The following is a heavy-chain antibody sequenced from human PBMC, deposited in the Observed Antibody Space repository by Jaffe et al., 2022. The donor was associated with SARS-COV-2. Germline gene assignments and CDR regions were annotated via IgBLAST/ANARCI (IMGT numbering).Heavy chain of an antibody. CDR2: INPSGGST. CDR1: GYTFTSYY. D-gene: IGHD5-18*01. Sequence: QVQLVQSGAEVKKPGASVKVSCKASGYTFTSYYMHWVRQAPGQGLEWMGIINPSGGSTSYAQKLQGRVTMTRDTSTSTVYMELSSLRSEDTAVYYCARDNVDTAMDHAFDIWGQGTMVTVSS. V-gene: IGHV1-46*04. J-gene: IGHJ3*02. CDR3: ARDNVDTAMDHAFDI.